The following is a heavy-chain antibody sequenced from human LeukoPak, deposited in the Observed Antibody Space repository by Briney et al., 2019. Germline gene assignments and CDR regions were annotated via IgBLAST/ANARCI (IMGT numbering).Heavy chain of an antibody. Sequence: GGSLRLSCAASGFTFSSYGMHWVRQAPGKGLEWVAVISYDGSNKYYADSVKGRFTISRDNSKNTLYLQMNSLRAEDTAVYYCAKAQPDSSDELRFLEWLLWWYFDYWGQGTLVTVSS. CDR2: ISYDGSNK. V-gene: IGHV3-30*18. CDR1: GFTFSSYG. D-gene: IGHD3-3*01. J-gene: IGHJ4*02. CDR3: AKAQPDSSDELRFLEWLLWWYFDY.